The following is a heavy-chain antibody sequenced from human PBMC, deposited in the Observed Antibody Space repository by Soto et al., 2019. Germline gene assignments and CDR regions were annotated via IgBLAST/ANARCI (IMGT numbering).Heavy chain of an antibody. V-gene: IGHV3-23*01. CDR3: AKWSRDYDILAWFDY. D-gene: IGHD3-9*01. CDR2: ISGSGGST. CDR1: GFTFSSYA. Sequence: LRLSCAASGFTFSSYAMSWVRQAPGKGLEWVSAISGSGGSTYYADSVKGRFTISRDNSKNTLYLQMNSLRAEDTAVYYCAKWSRDYDILAWFDYWGQGTLVTVSS. J-gene: IGHJ4*02.